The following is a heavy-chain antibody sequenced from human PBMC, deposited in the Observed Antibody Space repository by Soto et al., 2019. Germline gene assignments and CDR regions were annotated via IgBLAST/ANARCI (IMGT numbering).Heavy chain of an antibody. CDR1: GYTFTSYS. Sequence: QIQLVQSGAEVKKPGASVKVSCRPSGYTFTSYSITWVRQAPGQGLEWMGWITPYSGNTNYGQKFQGRVTMTTDTSTSTVYMELRSLRSDDTALYYCARGTHGDLAYWGQGALVTVSS. CDR3: ARGTHGDLAY. J-gene: IGHJ4*02. CDR2: ITPYSGNT. V-gene: IGHV1-18*01. D-gene: IGHD4-17*01.